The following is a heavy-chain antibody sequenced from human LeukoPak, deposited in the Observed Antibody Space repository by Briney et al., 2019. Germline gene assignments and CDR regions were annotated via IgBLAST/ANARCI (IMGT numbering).Heavy chain of an antibody. CDR1: ALTFSSYS. V-gene: IGHV3-48*01. Sequence: PGGSLRHSCAPSALTFSSYSMNWVRQAPGKGLEWVSYISSSSSTIYYADSVKGRFTISRDNAKNSLYLQMNRLRAEDTAVYYCARNYCSGGSCYSDYYYYYYMDVWGKGTTVTVSS. D-gene: IGHD2-15*01. CDR3: ARNYCSGGSCYSDYYYYYYMDV. CDR2: ISSSSSTI. J-gene: IGHJ6*03.